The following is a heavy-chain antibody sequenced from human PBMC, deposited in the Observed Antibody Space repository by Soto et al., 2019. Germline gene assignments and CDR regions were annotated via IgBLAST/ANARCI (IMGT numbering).Heavy chain of an antibody. V-gene: IGHV3-21*01. Sequence: VGSLRLSCAASGFTFSTYSMNWVRQAPGKGLEWVSSISSSSGYIYYADSVKGRFTISRDDAKNSLSLQMNSLRAEDTAVYYCARVRSYSYGQGYGMDVWGQGTTVTVSS. CDR1: GFTFSTYS. CDR3: ARVRSYSYGQGYGMDV. J-gene: IGHJ6*02. CDR2: ISSSSGYI. D-gene: IGHD5-18*01.